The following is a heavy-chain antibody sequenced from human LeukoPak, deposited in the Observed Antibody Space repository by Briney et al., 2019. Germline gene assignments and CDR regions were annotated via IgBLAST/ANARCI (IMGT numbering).Heavy chain of an antibody. J-gene: IGHJ4*02. CDR3: ARVARNLRFQPLQANFDY. CDR2: MNPNSGGT. CDR1: GYTFTTYD. Sequence: GASVKVSCKASGYTFTTYDITWVRQAPGQGLEWMGWMNPNSGGTAYAQKFQGRVAMTRGTSTSTVYMELSSLRSEDTAVYYCARVARNLRFQPLQANFDYWGQGTLVTVSS. D-gene: IGHD5-12*01. V-gene: IGHV1-8*01.